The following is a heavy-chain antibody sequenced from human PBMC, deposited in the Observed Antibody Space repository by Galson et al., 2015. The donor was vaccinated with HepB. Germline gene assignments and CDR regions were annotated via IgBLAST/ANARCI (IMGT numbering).Heavy chain of an antibody. CDR2: ISSTGTTM. V-gene: IGHV3-48*02. D-gene: IGHD3-10*01. J-gene: IGHJ2*01. CDR1: GFTFSSYT. Sequence: SLRLSCAASGFTFSSYTMNWVRQAPGKGLESVSYISSTGTTMYYEDSAKGRFTISRDNAQNSLYLQMNRLRDEDTAVYYCARVYFGSGSSSAYWYFDLWGRGALVTVSS. CDR3: ARVYFGSGSSSAYWYFDL.